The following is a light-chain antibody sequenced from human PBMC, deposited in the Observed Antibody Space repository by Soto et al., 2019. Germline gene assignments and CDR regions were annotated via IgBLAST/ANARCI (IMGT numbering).Light chain of an antibody. CDR2: AAS. J-gene: IGKJ2*01. CDR1: QSISSSY. CDR3: QQYGSSSYT. Sequence: EIVLTQCPGTLSLSPGERATLSCRASQSISSSYLAWYQQKPGQAPRLLIYAASSRATVIPDRFSGSGSGTDFTLTISRLEPEDFAVYYCQQYGSSSYTFGQGTQLEIK. V-gene: IGKV3-20*01.